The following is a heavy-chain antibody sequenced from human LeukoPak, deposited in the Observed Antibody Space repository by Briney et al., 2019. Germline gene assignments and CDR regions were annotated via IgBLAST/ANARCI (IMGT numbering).Heavy chain of an antibody. V-gene: IGHV3-23*01. CDR3: ALNQNYYDSSGYYPPLFSPYYFDY. Sequence: GGSLRLSCAASGFTFSSYAMCWVRQAPGKGLGWVSAISGSGGSTYYADSVKGRFTISRDNSKNTLYLQMNSLRAEDTAVYYCALNQNYYDSSGYYPPLFSPYYFDYWGQGTLVTVSS. J-gene: IGHJ4*02. CDR2: ISGSGGST. CDR1: GFTFSSYA. D-gene: IGHD3-22*01.